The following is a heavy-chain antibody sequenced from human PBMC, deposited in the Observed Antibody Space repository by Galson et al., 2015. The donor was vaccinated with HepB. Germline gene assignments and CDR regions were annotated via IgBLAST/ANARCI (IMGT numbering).Heavy chain of an antibody. V-gene: IGHV3-23*01. CDR3: AKHIAAAGTFDY. D-gene: IGHD6-13*01. CDR2: ISGSGGSE. J-gene: IGHJ4*02. CDR1: GFTFSSYA. Sequence: SLRLSCAASGFTFSSYAMSWVRQAPGKGLEWVSAISGSGGSEYFADSVKGRFTISRDNSKNTLFLQMNSLRAEDTAVYYCAKHIAAAGTFDYWGQGSLVTVSS.